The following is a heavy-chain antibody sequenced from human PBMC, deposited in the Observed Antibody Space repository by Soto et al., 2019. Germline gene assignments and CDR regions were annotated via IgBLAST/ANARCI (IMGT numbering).Heavy chain of an antibody. CDR2: ISAYNGNT. CDR3: ARDAYSSSWLEYYYYGMDV. Sequence: ASVKVSCKASGYTFTSYGISWVRQAPGQGLEWMGWISAYNGNTNYAQKLQGRVTMTTDTSTSTAYMELRSLRSDDTAVYYCARDAYSSSWLEYYYYGMDVWGQGTTVTVSS. D-gene: IGHD6-13*01. V-gene: IGHV1-18*04. CDR1: GYTFTSYG. J-gene: IGHJ6*02.